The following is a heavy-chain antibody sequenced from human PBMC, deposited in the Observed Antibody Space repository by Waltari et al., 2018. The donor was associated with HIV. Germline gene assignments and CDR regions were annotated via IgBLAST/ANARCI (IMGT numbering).Heavy chain of an antibody. CDR2: IIPIFSTA. CDR3: ARDVDCSSTSCPGRGMDV. J-gene: IGHJ6*02. V-gene: IGHV1-69*01. CDR1: GGTFSSYA. D-gene: IGHD2-2*01. Sequence: QVQLVQSGAEVKKPGSSVKVSCTASGGTFSSYAISWVRQAPGQGLEWMGVIIPIFSTANYAKKFQGRVTITADESTSTAYMELSSLRSEDTAVYYCARDVDCSSTSCPGRGMDVWGQGTTVTVSS.